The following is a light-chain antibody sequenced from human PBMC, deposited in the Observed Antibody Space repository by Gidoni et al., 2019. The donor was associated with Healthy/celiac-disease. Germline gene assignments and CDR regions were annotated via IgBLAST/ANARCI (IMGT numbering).Light chain of an antibody. CDR1: SLRSSY. Sequence: SSELTQDPAVSVALGQTVRIPCQGDSLRSSYASWYKPKPGQAPVLVIYGKKNRPSGIPNRFSGSSSGNTAALTITGAQAEDEADYYCNSRDSSGNHWVFGGGTKRTVL. J-gene: IGLJ3*02. V-gene: IGLV3-19*01. CDR2: GKK. CDR3: NSRDSSGNHWV.